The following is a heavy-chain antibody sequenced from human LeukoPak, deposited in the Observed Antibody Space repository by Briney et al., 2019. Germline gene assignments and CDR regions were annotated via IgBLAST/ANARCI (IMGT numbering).Heavy chain of an antibody. Sequence: PGGSLRLSCAASGFTFSSYAMSWVRQAPGKGLEWVSAISGSGGSTYYADSVKGRFTISRDNSKNTLYLQMNSLRAEDTAVYYCAKDSRRVSTVTAMVTKTRTFLDYWGQGTLVTVSS. CDR3: AKDSRRVSTVTAMVTKTRTFLDY. J-gene: IGHJ4*02. V-gene: IGHV3-23*01. D-gene: IGHD5-18*01. CDR1: GFTFSSYA. CDR2: ISGSGGST.